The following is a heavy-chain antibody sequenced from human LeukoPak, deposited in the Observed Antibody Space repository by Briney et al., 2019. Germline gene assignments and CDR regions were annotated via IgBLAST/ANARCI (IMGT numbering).Heavy chain of an antibody. CDR3: AKGDDGDYDGYYYGMDV. CDR2: ISYDGSNK. CDR1: GFTFSSYG. V-gene: IGHV3-30*18. J-gene: IGHJ6*04. Sequence: GGSLRLSCAASGFTFSSYGMHWVRQAPGKGLEWVAVISYDGSNKYYADSVKGRFTISRDNSKNTLYLQMNSLRAEDTAVYYCAKGDDGDYDGYYYGMDVWGKGTTATVSS. D-gene: IGHD4-17*01.